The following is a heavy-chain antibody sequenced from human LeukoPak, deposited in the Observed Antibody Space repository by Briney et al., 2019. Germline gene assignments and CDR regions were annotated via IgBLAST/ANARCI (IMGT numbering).Heavy chain of an antibody. D-gene: IGHD1-26*01. CDR2: IKQDGSEK. J-gene: IGHJ6*03. V-gene: IGHV3-7*01. Sequence: PGGSLRLSCAASGFTFSNYWMSWVRQAPGKGLEWVANIKQDGSEKYYVDSVKGRFTISRDNAKNSLYLQMNSLRAEDTAVYYCARKVGANTPMYYYYYMDVWGKGTTVNVSS. CDR1: GFTFSNYW. CDR3: ARKVGANTPMYYYYYMDV.